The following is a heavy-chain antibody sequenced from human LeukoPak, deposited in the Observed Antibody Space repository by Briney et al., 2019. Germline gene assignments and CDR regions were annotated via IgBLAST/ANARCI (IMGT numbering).Heavy chain of an antibody. J-gene: IGHJ4*02. CDR1: GFTFSRYG. CDR2: IAYDGSDK. Sequence: GGSLRLSCAASGFTFSRYGMHWVRQAPGKGLEWVAFIAYDGSDKDYADSVKGRFTISRDNSKNTLYLQMNSLRPEDTAVYYCAKASPQYYGSGASKFFFESWGQGTLVPVSS. D-gene: IGHD3-10*01. V-gene: IGHV3-30*02. CDR3: AKASPQYYGSGASKFFFES.